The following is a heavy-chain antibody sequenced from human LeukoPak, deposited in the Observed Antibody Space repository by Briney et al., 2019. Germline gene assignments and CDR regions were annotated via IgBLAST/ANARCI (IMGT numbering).Heavy chain of an antibody. V-gene: IGHV4-39*07. Sequence: PSETLSLTCTVSDGSISSSSYYWDGIRQPPGKGLEWIGSISYSGSTYYNPSLKSRVTISVDTSKNHFSLKLSSVTAADTAVYYCARVYYDSSGYFTGEYYFDYWGQGTLVTVSS. D-gene: IGHD3-22*01. CDR1: DGSISSSSYY. CDR2: ISYSGST. CDR3: ARVYYDSSGYFTGEYYFDY. J-gene: IGHJ4*02.